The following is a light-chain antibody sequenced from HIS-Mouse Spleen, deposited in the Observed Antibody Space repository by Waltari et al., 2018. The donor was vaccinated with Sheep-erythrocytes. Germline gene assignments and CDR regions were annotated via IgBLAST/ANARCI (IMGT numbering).Light chain of an antibody. CDR3: QQYNSYST. CDR1: QSISSW. J-gene: IGKJ1*01. CDR2: KAS. Sequence: DIQMTQSPSTLSASVGDRVTITCRASQSISSWLARYQQKPGKAPKLLIYKASSLESGVPSRCSGSGSVTEFTLTISSLQPDDFATYYCQQYNSYSTFGQGTKVEIK. V-gene: IGKV1-5*03.